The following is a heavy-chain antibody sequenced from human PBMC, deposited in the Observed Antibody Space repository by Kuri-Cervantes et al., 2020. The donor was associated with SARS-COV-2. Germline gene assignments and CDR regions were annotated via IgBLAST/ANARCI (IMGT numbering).Heavy chain of an antibody. CDR1: GFTFSRHG. Sequence: GVSLRLSCAASGFTFSRHGVHWVRQAPDKGLEWVTVIWHDGSITYYADSVKGRFTISRDNSKSMVYLHMNSLRAEDTAVYYCARGPGCSSTSCPNFDYLGQGTRVTVSS. V-gene: IGHV3-33*01. J-gene: IGHJ4*02. CDR2: IWHDGSIT. D-gene: IGHD2-2*01. CDR3: ARGPGCSSTSCPNFDY.